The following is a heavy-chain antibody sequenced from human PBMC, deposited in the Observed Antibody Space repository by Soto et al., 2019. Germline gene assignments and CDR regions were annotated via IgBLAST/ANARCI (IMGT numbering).Heavy chain of an antibody. Sequence: SETLSLTCSVSGASINNDYWNWIRQPPGKGLEWIGYVYYSGSTNYNPSLKSRVTISKDTSRNQFSLRLSSVIAADTAVYYCARSPDYYSEYFQEWGQGTLVTVSS. CDR2: VYYSGST. D-gene: IGHD1-26*01. CDR1: GASINNDY. V-gene: IGHV4-59*12. J-gene: IGHJ1*01. CDR3: ARSPDYYSEYFQE.